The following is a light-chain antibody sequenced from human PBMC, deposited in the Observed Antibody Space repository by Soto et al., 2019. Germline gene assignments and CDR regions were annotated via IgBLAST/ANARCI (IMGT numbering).Light chain of an antibody. CDR2: RNN. CDR3: AAWDDSLSGFYV. Sequence: QSVLTQPPSASVTPGQRVTISCSGSNDNIGSNYVHWYQHLPGTAPKLLIYRNNQRPSGVPDRFFGSKSGTSASLAISGLPSEDEADYYCAAWDDSLSGFYVFGTGTKLTVL. CDR1: NDNIGSNY. V-gene: IGLV1-47*01. J-gene: IGLJ1*01.